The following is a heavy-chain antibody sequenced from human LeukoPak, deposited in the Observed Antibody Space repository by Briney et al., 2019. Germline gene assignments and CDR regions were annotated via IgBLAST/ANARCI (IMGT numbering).Heavy chain of an antibody. CDR2: INPSGGST. Sequence: GASVKVSCKAPGYTFTSYYMHWVRQAPGQGLEWMGIINPSGGSTSYAQKFQGRVTMTRDMSTSTVYMELSSLRSEDTAVYYCARDLGYCSSTSCRAGDYWGQGTLVTVSS. CDR1: GYTFTSYY. J-gene: IGHJ4*02. D-gene: IGHD2-2*01. V-gene: IGHV1-46*01. CDR3: ARDLGYCSSTSCRAGDY.